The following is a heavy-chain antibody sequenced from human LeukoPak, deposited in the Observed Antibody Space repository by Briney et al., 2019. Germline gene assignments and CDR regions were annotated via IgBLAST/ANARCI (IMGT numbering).Heavy chain of an antibody. V-gene: IGHV4-61*01. CDR2: IYYSGST. CDR3: AREKRAVAGFYFDY. J-gene: IGHJ4*02. Sequence: SEPLSLICTVWGRSVSSGSYFWSWIRQPPGKGLEWIGYIYYSGSTNYNPSLKSRVTMSVDTSKNQFSLKLSSVTAADTAVYYCAREKRAVAGFYFDYWGQGTLVTVSS. D-gene: IGHD6-19*01. CDR1: GRSVSSGSYF.